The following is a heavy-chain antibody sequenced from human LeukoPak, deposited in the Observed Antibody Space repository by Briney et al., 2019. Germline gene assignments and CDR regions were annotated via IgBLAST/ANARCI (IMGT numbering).Heavy chain of an antibody. CDR3: ARQGSEIDY. V-gene: IGHV3-48*03. J-gene: IGHJ4*02. Sequence: PGGSLRLSCAASGFTFSSYEMNWVRQAPGKGLEWLSCISSSGDTIYYADSVKGRFTVSRDNAENSLYLQMNSLGAEDTAMYYCARQGSEIDYWGQGTLVTVSS. CDR2: ISSSGDTI. CDR1: GFTFSSYE.